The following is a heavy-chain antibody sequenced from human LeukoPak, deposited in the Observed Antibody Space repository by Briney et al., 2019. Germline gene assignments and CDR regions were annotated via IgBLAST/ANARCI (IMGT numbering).Heavy chain of an antibody. Sequence: TAGSLRLSCAASGFTFSGYGMHWVRQAPGKGLEWVAFIRYDRSNKYYADSVKGRFTISRDNSKNTLYLQMNSLRAEDTAVYYCAKDQCSSTSCSPFDYWGQGTLVTVSS. CDR3: AKDQCSSTSCSPFDY. J-gene: IGHJ4*02. CDR2: IRYDRSNK. CDR1: GFTFSGYG. V-gene: IGHV3-30*02. D-gene: IGHD2-2*01.